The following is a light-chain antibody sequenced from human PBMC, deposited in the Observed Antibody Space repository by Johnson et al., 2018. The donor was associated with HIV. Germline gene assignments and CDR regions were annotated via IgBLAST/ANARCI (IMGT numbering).Light chain of an antibody. V-gene: IGLV1-51*01. J-gene: IGLJ1*01. Sequence: QAVLTQPPSVSAAPGQTVTISCSGSSSNIGNNYVSWYQQVPGAAPKLLIYDNNKRPSGIPDRFSGSKSGTSATLGITGLQTGDEADYYCGTWDSSLRVGFFGTGTKVTVL. CDR1: SSNIGNNY. CDR3: GTWDSSLRVGF. CDR2: DNN.